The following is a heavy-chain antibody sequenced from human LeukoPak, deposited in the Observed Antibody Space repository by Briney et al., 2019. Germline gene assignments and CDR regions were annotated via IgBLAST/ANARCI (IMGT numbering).Heavy chain of an antibody. V-gene: IGHV3-21*01. D-gene: IGHD4-23*01. CDR3: ARDNGGDAFDI. Sequence: PGGSLRLSCAASAFTFSSYSMNWVRQAPGKGLEWVSSISSSSSYIYYADSVKGRFTISRDNAKNSLYLQMNSLRAEDTAVYYCARDNGGDAFDIWGQGTMVTVSS. J-gene: IGHJ3*02. CDR1: AFTFSSYS. CDR2: ISSSSSYI.